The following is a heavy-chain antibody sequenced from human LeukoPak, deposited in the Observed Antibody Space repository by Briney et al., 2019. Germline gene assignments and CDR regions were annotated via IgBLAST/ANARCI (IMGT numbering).Heavy chain of an antibody. CDR1: GGSFSGYY. Sequence: KTSETLSLTCAVYGGSFSGYYWSWIRQPPGKGLEWIGEINHSGSTNYNPSLKSRVTISVDTSKNQFSLKLSSVTAADTAVYYCARGIWSIGSSWYYYYYGMDVWGQGTTVTVSS. CDR3: ARGIWSIGSSWYYYYYGMDV. V-gene: IGHV4-34*01. J-gene: IGHJ6*02. D-gene: IGHD6-13*01. CDR2: INHSGST.